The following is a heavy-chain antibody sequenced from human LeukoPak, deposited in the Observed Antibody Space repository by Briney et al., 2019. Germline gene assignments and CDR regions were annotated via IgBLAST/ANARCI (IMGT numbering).Heavy chain of an antibody. CDR1: GFTFSDYY. Sequence: PGGSLRLSCAASGFTFSDYYMSWIRQAPGKGLEWLSYISNSGSTMYYADSVKGRFTISRDNSQNTLYLQMNSLRAEDTAIYYCTKGRLDTVMDADYWGQGTLVTVSS. CDR2: ISNSGSTM. J-gene: IGHJ4*02. CDR3: TKGRLDTVMDADY. V-gene: IGHV3-11*04. D-gene: IGHD5-18*01.